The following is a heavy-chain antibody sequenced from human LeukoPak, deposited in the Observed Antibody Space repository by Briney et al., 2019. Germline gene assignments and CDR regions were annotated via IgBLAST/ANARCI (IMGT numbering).Heavy chain of an antibody. CDR2: ISAYSGNT. V-gene: IGHV1-18*01. J-gene: IGHJ4*02. Sequence: ASVKVSCKASGYTFTSYGISWVRQAPGQGLEWMGWISAYSGNTNYVQKLQGRVTMTTDTSTSTAYMELRSLRSDDTAVYYCATSRRDGHNYLGYWGQGTLVTVSS. CDR3: ATSRRDGHNYLGY. CDR1: GYTFTSYG. D-gene: IGHD5-24*01.